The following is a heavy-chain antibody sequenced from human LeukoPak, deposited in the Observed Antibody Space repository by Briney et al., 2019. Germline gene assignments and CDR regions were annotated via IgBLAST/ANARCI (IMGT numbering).Heavy chain of an antibody. CDR3: ARVGDYYDSSGYYY. CDR1: GYSFTGHY. CDR2: INPKSGGT. J-gene: IGHJ4*02. D-gene: IGHD3-22*01. V-gene: IGHV1-2*02. Sequence: GASVKVSCKASGYSFTGHYMHWVRQAPGQGLEWMGWINPKSGGTNYAQKFQGRVTMTRDTSISTAYMDMSSLRSDDTAVYYCARVGDYYDSSGYYYWGQGTLVTVSS.